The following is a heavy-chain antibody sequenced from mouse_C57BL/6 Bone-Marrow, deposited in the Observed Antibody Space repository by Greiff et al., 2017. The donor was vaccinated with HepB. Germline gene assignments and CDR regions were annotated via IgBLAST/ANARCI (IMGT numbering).Heavy chain of an antibody. CDR3: AREVPFAY. CDR2: IYPRSGNT. CDR1: GYTFTSYG. V-gene: IGHV1-81*01. Sequence: QVQLQHSGAELARPGASVKLSCKASGYTFTSYGISWVKQRTGQGLEWIGEIYPRSGNTYYNEKFKGKATLTADKSSSTAYMELRSLTSEDSAVYFCAREVPFAYWGQGTLVTVSA. J-gene: IGHJ3*01.